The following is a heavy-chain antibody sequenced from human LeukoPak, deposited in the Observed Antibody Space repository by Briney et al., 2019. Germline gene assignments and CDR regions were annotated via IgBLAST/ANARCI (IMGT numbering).Heavy chain of an antibody. CDR3: AKDTGSVTPRGNDY. CDR2: ISSSSSTI. D-gene: IGHD4-17*01. J-gene: IGHJ4*02. Sequence: GGSLRLSCAASGFTFSSYSMNWVRQAPGKGLEWVSYISSSSSTIYYADSVKGRFTISRDNAKNSLYLQMNSLRAEDTAVYYCAKDTGSVTPRGNDYWGQGTLVTVSS. CDR1: GFTFSSYS. V-gene: IGHV3-48*01.